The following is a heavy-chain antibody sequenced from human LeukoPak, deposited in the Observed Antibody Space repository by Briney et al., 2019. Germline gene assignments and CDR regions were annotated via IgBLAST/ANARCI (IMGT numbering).Heavy chain of an antibody. CDR1: GGSVSSGGYH. J-gene: IGHJ4*02. D-gene: IGHD3-16*01. CDR2: IYNSGST. V-gene: IGHV4-61*08. Sequence: SETLSLTCTVSGGSVSSGGYHWTWIRQPPGKGLEWIGYIYNSGSTNYNPSLKSRVTISADTSKNQFSLKLSSVTAVDTAVYYCARRSVGGGERFDYWGQGILVTVPS. CDR3: ARRSVGGGERFDY.